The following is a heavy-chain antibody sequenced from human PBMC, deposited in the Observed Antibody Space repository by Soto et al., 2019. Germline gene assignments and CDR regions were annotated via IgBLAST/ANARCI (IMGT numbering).Heavy chain of an antibody. V-gene: IGHV3-74*01. CDR3: ARVLEAYSDGYYYNYYAMDV. D-gene: IGHD2-21*01. J-gene: IGHJ6*02. CDR1: GFTFTRYW. CDR2: INTDGTTT. Sequence: GGSLRLSCEASGFTFTRYWMHWVRQAPEKGLVWVSRINTDGTTTSYADSVKGRFTISRDNAQNTLHLQMDSLRAEDTAVYYCARVLEAYSDGYYYNYYAMDVWGQGTTVTVSS.